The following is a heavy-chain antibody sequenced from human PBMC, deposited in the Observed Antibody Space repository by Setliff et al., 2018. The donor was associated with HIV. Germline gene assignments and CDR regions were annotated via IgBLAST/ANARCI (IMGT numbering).Heavy chain of an antibody. D-gene: IGHD5-12*01. V-gene: IGHV3-21*01. Sequence: PGGSLRLSCAASGFTFSSYSMNWVRQAPGKGLEWVSSISSSSSYIYYADSLKGRFTISRDNARNSLYLQVNSLRAEDTAVYYCARNGGYEWVGGDYYFDFWGQGTLVTVS. CDR2: ISSSSSYI. J-gene: IGHJ4*02. CDR3: ARNGGYEWVGGDYYFDF. CDR1: GFTFSSYS.